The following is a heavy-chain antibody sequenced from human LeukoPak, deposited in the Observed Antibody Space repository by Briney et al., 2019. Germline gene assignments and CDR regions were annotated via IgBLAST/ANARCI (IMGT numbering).Heavy chain of an antibody. CDR1: GFTFSSYG. V-gene: IGHV3-33*01. D-gene: IGHD3-9*01. J-gene: IGHJ4*02. CDR2: IWYDGSNK. CDR3: AREGASYYDILTGYYRY. Sequence: GGSLRLSCAASGFTFSSYGMHWVRQAPGKGLEWVAVIWYDGSNKYYADSVKGRFTISRDISKNTLYLQMNSLRAEDTAVYYCAREGASYYDILTGYYRYWGQGTLVTVSS.